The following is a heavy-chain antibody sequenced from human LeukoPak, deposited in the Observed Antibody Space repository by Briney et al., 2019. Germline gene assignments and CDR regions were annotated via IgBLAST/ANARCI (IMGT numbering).Heavy chain of an antibody. Sequence: ASVKVSCKASGYSFTSYHMHWVRQAPGQGLEWMGIINPSGGSTTYAQQFQGRVTMTRDTSTSTVYMELSSLRSEDTAVYYCARVGVGYSDTGPAFDIWGQGTMVTVSS. CDR3: ARVGVGYSDTGPAFDI. J-gene: IGHJ3*02. V-gene: IGHV1-46*01. CDR2: INPSGGST. D-gene: IGHD3-22*01. CDR1: GYSFTSYH.